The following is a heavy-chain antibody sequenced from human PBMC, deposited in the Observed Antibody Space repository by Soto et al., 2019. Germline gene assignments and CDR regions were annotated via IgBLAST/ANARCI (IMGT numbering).Heavy chain of an antibody. CDR3: ARGNRDWNY. CDR2: INHSGST. CDR1: GGSFSGYY. J-gene: IGHJ4*02. D-gene: IGHD1-1*01. Sequence: SETLSLTCAVYGGSFSGYYWSWIRQPPGKGLEWIGEINHSGSTNYNPSLKSRVTISVDTSKNQFSLKLSSVTAADTAVYYCARGNRDWNYWGQGTLVTVSS. V-gene: IGHV4-34*01.